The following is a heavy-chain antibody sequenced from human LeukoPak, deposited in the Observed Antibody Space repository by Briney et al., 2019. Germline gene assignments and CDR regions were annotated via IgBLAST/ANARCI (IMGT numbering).Heavy chain of an antibody. CDR3: ARSWQWQGNAFDI. J-gene: IGHJ3*02. V-gene: IGHV3-21*01. CDR2: ISDSSSYI. D-gene: IGHD6-19*01. CDR1: VFSFSYYS. Sequence: PGGSLRLSCAASVFSFSYYSMNWVRQAPGKGLEWVSSISDSSSYIYYADSVRGRFTISRDNAKNSLYLQMNSLRAEDTAVYYCARSWQWQGNAFDIWGQGTMVTVSS.